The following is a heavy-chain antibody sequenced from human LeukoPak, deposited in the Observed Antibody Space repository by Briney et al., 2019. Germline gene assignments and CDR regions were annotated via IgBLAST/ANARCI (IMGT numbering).Heavy chain of an antibody. D-gene: IGHD6-13*01. Sequence: HPGGSLRLSCAASGFTFDDYAMHWVRQAPGKGLEWVSGISWNSGSIGYADSVKGRFTISRDNAKNSLYLQMNSLRAEDTALYYCAKDRGSSSWFYFDYWGQGTLVTASS. J-gene: IGHJ4*02. V-gene: IGHV3-9*01. CDR1: GFTFDDYA. CDR2: ISWNSGSI. CDR3: AKDRGSSSWFYFDY.